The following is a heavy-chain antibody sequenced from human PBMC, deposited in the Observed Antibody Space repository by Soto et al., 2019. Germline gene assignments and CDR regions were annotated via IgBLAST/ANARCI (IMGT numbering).Heavy chain of an antibody. CDR3: AREVITFGGVLVIPAVFAY. J-gene: IGHJ4*02. CDR2: IYYSGST. Sequence: SQTLSLTCTVADVSSSGGGYYWSLIQQPPGKGLEWIGYIYYSGSTNYNPSLKSRVTISVDTSKNQFSLKLSSVTAADTAVYYCAREVITFGGVLVIPAVFAYWGQGTLVTVSS. V-gene: IGHV4-61*08. D-gene: IGHD3-16*02. CDR1: DVSSSGGGYY.